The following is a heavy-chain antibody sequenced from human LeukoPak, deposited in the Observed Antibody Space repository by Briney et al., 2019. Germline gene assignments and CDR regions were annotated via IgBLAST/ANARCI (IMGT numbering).Heavy chain of an antibody. D-gene: IGHD2-8*01. CDR1: GGSFSKYY. V-gene: IGHV4-34*01. Sequence: SETLSLTCAVYGGSFSKYYWTWVRQPPGKGLEWIGEINQSGSTNYNPSLKSRVTISVDTSKNQFSLKLSSVTAADTAVYYCTRGFSFTPGRYGTKSGLCFDYWGQGTLVPVSS. J-gene: IGHJ4*02. CDR3: TRGFSFTPGRYGTKSGLCFDY. CDR2: INQSGST.